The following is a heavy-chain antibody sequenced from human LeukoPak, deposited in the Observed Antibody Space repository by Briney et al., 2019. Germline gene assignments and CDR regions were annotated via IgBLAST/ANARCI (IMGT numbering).Heavy chain of an antibody. Sequence: GGSLRLSCAASGFTFSTYSMNWVRQAPGKGLEWVSTIYSGGTTYYADSVMGRFTISRHNSRNTLYLQMNSLRAEDTAVYYCARVDTVMAYYFDLWGQGTLVAVSS. CDR2: IYSGGTT. CDR3: ARVDTVMAYYFDL. J-gene: IGHJ4*02. D-gene: IGHD5-18*01. CDR1: GFTFSTYS. V-gene: IGHV3-53*04.